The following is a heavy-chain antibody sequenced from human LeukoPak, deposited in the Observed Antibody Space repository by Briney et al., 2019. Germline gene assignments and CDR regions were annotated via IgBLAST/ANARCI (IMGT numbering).Heavy chain of an antibody. D-gene: IGHD5-12*01. V-gene: IGHV6-1*01. J-gene: IGHJ4*02. Sequence: SQTLSLTCAISGDSVSSNSAAWNWIRQSPSRGLEWLGMTYYRSKWYNDYAVSVESRITINLDTSKNQFSLQLRSVTPEATAVYYCAREPGRARYSGYDPFGYWGQGTLVTVSS. CDR1: GDSVSSNSAA. CDR3: AREPGRARYSGYDPFGY. CDR2: TYYRSKWYN.